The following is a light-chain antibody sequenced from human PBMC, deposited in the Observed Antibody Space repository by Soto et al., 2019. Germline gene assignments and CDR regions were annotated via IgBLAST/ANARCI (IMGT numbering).Light chain of an antibody. V-gene: IGKV1-5*03. CDR1: QSLTMW. CDR2: KTS. J-gene: IGKJ1*01. CDR3: QHWTDYSGT. Sequence: DIHMTQSPSTLSASVGDRVTITCRASQSLTMWVAWYQQKPGKAPNLLIYKTSSLESGVPSRFSGSGSGTEITLTISSLQPDDFATYYCQHWTDYSGTFGQGTKVEVK.